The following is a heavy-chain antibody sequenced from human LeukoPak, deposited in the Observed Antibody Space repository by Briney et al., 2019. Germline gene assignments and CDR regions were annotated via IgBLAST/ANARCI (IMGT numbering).Heavy chain of an antibody. Sequence: NPSETLSLPCTVSGGSINCYFWRWMRQPAGKGLEWIGCILTNGNTDYNPSLNSRVTMSMDTSGNQFSLKLSSVSAADTAVYYCARSARVEPGTGYYFDSWGRGTLVTVSS. CDR2: ILTNGNT. CDR3: ARSARVEPGTGYYFDS. CDR1: GGSINCYF. D-gene: IGHD2-15*01. V-gene: IGHV4-4*07. J-gene: IGHJ4*02.